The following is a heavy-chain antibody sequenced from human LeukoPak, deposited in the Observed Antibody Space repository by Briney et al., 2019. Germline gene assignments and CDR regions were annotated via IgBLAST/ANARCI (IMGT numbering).Heavy chain of an antibody. Sequence: SETLSLTCAVYGGSFSGYYWSWIRQPPGKGLEWSGEINHSGSTKYTPYPKRRVTISSDESKNQFSLKLSSVTAADTAVYYCASCPLSGDWFDPWGQGTLVTVSS. CDR3: ASCPLSGDWFDP. V-gene: IGHV4-34*01. J-gene: IGHJ5*02. CDR2: INHSGST. D-gene: IGHD3-10*01. CDR1: GGSFSGYY.